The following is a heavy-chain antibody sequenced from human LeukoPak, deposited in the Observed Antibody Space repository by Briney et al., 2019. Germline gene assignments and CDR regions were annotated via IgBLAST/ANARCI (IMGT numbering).Heavy chain of an antibody. CDR3: ARELQYSSGWYAHFDY. J-gene: IGHJ4*02. Sequence: SQTLSLTCTVSGGSISSYYWSWIRQPPGKGLEWIGYIYYSGSTNYNPSLKSRVTISVDTSKNQFSLKLSSVTAADTAVYYCARELQYSSGWYAHFDYWGQGTLVTVSS. CDR2: IYYSGST. D-gene: IGHD6-19*01. CDR1: GGSISSYY. V-gene: IGHV4-59*01.